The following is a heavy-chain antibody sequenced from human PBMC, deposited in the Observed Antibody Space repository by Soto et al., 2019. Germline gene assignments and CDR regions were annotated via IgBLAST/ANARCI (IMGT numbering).Heavy chain of an antibody. V-gene: IGHV4-4*02. CDR2: IYHSGST. CDR3: AGWIQLQQYYYYGMDV. D-gene: IGHD5-18*01. CDR1: GGSISSSNW. J-gene: IGHJ6*02. Sequence: SETLSLTCSVSGGSISSSNWWSWVRQPPGKGLEWIGEIYHSGSTNYNPSLKSRVTISVDKSKNQFSLKLSSVTAADTAVYYCAGWIQLQQYYYYGMDVWGQGTTVTVS.